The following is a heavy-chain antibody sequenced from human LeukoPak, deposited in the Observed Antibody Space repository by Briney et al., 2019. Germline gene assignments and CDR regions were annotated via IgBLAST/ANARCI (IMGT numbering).Heavy chain of an antibody. CDR3: ARDSGDPWNDDLRFDY. CDR1: GFTFSSYG. Sequence: PGGSLRLSCAASGFTFSSYGMHWVRQAPGKGLEWVAVISYDGSNKYYADSVKGRFTISRDNAKNSLYLQMNSLRAEDTAVYYCARDSGDPWNDDLRFDYWGQGTLVTVSS. CDR2: ISYDGSNK. J-gene: IGHJ4*02. D-gene: IGHD1-1*01. V-gene: IGHV3-30*03.